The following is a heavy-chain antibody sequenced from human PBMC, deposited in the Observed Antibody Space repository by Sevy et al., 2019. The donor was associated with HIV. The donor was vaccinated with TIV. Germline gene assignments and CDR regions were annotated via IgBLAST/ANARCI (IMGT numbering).Heavy chain of an antibody. CDR1: GYSFTGQY. J-gene: IGHJ4*02. Sequence: ASMKVSCQASGYSFTGQYMHWVRQAPGQGLEWMGWINPNSGATNYAQEFQGRVTMTRDTSISTAYMELSGLKFDDTAVYYCARDLRVLGYSYGSFDYWGQGTLVTVSS. V-gene: IGHV1-2*02. CDR3: ARDLRVLGYSYGSFDY. CDR2: INPNSGAT. D-gene: IGHD5-18*01.